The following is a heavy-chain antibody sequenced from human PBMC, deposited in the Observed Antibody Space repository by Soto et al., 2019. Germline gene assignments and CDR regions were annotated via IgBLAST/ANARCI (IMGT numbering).Heavy chain of an antibody. J-gene: IGHJ4*02. V-gene: IGHV4-59*01. CDR2: IYYSGST. Sequence: SETLSLTCTVSGGSISSYYWSWIRQPPWKGLEWIGYIYYSGSTNYNPSLKSRVTISVDTSKNQFSLKLSSVTAADTAVYYCARVVWDCSSTSCYKMAYFDYWGQGTLVTVSS. D-gene: IGHD2-2*02. CDR3: ARVVWDCSSTSCYKMAYFDY. CDR1: GGSISSYY.